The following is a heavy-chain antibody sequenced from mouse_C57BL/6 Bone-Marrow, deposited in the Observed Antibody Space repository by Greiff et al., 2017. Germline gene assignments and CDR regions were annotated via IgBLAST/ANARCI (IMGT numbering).Heavy chain of an antibody. Sequence: VQLQQPGAELVKPGASVKLSCKASGYTFTSYWMHWVKQRPGRGLEWIGRIDPNSGGTTYNEKFKIKAKLTVDKPSCTAYLQLSSLASEDSAVYYCARRPIYMRDYAMDYWGQGTSVTVSS. V-gene: IGHV1-72*01. D-gene: IGHD1-3*01. CDR1: GYTFTSYW. CDR2: IDPNSGGT. CDR3: ARRPIYMRDYAMDY. J-gene: IGHJ4*01.